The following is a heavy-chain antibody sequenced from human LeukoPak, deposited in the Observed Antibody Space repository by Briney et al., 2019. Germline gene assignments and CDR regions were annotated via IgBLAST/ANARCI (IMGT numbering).Heavy chain of an antibody. D-gene: IGHD3-22*01. J-gene: IGHJ3*02. V-gene: IGHV1-18*01. CDR2: ISAYNGNS. CDR3: ARGYYYDSSGYYRENAFDI. Sequence: ASVKVSCKASGYSYISYGISWVRQAPGQGLEWMGWISAYNGNSKYAQKLQGRVTMTTDTSASTAYMELSSLRSEDTAVYYCARGYYYDSSGYYRENAFDIWGQGTMVTVSS. CDR1: GYSYISYG.